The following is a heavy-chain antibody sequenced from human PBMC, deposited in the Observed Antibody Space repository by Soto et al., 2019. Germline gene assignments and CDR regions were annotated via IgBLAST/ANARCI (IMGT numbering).Heavy chain of an antibody. CDR3: ARLYGFRGFDY. D-gene: IGHD2-21*01. CDR2: IYYSGST. Sequence: QVQLQESGPGLVKPSETLSLTCTVSGGSISSYYWSWIRQPPGKGLEWIGYIYYSGSTNYNPSLKRRVPLSVEPSKNQFPLKLGSVTAADPAVDYCARLYGFRGFDYWGQGTLVTVSS. J-gene: IGHJ4*02. CDR1: GGSISSYY. V-gene: IGHV4-59*08.